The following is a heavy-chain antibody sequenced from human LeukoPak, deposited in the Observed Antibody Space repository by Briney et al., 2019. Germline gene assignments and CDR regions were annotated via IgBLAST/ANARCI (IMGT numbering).Heavy chain of an antibody. D-gene: IGHD3-10*01. CDR2: ISSSSSYT. V-gene: IGHV3-11*06. Sequence: PGGSLRLSCAASGFTFSDYYMSWIRQAPGKGLEWVSYISSSSSYTNYADSVKGRFTISRDNAKNSLYLQMNSLRAEDTAVYCCARAGYYGSDPDYWGQGTLVTVSS. CDR3: ARAGYYGSDPDY. J-gene: IGHJ4*02. CDR1: GFTFSDYY.